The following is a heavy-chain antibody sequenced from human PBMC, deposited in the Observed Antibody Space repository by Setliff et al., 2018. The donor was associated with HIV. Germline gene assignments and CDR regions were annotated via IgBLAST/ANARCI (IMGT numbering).Heavy chain of an antibody. V-gene: IGHV4-59*11. J-gene: IGHJ2*01. CDR2: LHHTGSN. CDR1: GGFISDHY. D-gene: IGHD1-26*01. CDR3: ARVPPFSGSNFSWYFDL. Sequence: SETLSLTCTVSGGFISDHYWSWIRQPPGKGLEWLGSLHHTGSNNYNHSLKSRITVSVDRSKNQFSLKLTSVTAADTALYYCARVPPFSGSNFSWYFDLWGRGTLVTVSS.